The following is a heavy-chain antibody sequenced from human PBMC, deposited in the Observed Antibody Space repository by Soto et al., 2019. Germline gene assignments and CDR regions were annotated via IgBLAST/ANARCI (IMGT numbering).Heavy chain of an antibody. V-gene: IGHV1-2*02. D-gene: IGHD6-19*01. CDR2: INPNSGGT. CDR3: ARDQLKFPRIAVAGDY. J-gene: IGHJ4*02. CDR1: GYTFTGYY. Sequence: VASVKVSCKASGYTFTGYYMHWVRQAPGQGLEWMGWINPNSGGTNYAQKFQGRVTMTRDTSISTAYMELSRLRSDDTAVYYCARDQLKFPRIAVAGDYWGQGTLVTVSS.